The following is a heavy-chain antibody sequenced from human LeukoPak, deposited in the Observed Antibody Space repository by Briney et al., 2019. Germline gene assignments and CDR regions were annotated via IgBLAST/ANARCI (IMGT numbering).Heavy chain of an antibody. CDR1: LGSTSTYI. V-gene: IGHV4-59*01. CDR2: VYYSVST. Sequence: LETPSLTPTLSLGSTSTYISSSSRHPPERGLERIGYVYYSVSTKNKPPPTRRGTISVDTSKNQFSLKLTYVTAADTAVYYCARSGLDTSGSYYSPQRFDYWGQGTLVTVSS. CDR3: ARSGLDTSGSYYSPQRFDY. D-gene: IGHD3-10*01. J-gene: IGHJ4*02.